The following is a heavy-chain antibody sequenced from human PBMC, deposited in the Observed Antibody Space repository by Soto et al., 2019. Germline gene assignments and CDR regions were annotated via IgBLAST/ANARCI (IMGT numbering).Heavy chain of an antibody. J-gene: IGHJ6*02. Sequence: PSETLSLTCTVSGGSIDNFYWSWIRQPPGKGLEWIGYIYSSGSTNYNPSLTSRVTISVDTSKNQFSLKLSSVTAADTAVYFCARDYPYFTVTTSGGMDVWGQGTTVTVSS. CDR3: ARDYPYFTVTTSGGMDV. D-gene: IGHD4-17*01. CDR2: IYSSGST. CDR1: GGSIDNFY. V-gene: IGHV4-59*01.